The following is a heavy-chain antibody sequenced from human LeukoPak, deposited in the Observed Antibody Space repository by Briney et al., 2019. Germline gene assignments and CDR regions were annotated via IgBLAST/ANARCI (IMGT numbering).Heavy chain of an antibody. D-gene: IGHD3-10*01. Sequence: PSETLSLTCAVYGGSFSGYYWSWIRQPPGKGLEWIGEINHSGSTNYNPSLKSRVTISVDTSKNQFSLKLSSVTAADTAVYYCARGRGLLWFGESNPWGQGTTVTVSS. CDR2: INHSGST. V-gene: IGHV4-34*01. CDR1: GGSFSGYY. J-gene: IGHJ6*02. CDR3: ARGRGLLWFGESNP.